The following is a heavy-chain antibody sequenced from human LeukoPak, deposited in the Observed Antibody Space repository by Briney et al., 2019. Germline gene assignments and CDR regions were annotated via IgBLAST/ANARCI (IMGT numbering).Heavy chain of an antibody. Sequence: PGGSLRLSCSASGFTFSSYAMSWVRQAPGKGLEWVSAISGSGGSTYYADSVKGRFTVSRDNSKNTLYLQMNSVRAEDTAVYYCAKVGLWFGEFLDYWGQGTLVTVSS. V-gene: IGHV3-23*01. CDR3: AKVGLWFGEFLDY. CDR2: ISGSGGST. J-gene: IGHJ4*02. CDR1: GFTFSSYA. D-gene: IGHD3-10*01.